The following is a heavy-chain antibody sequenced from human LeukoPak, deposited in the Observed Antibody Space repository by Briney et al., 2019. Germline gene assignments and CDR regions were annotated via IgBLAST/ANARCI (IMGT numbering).Heavy chain of an antibody. V-gene: IGHV3-21*01. D-gene: IGHD1-26*01. Sequence: GGSLRLSCAASGFTFSNYNMNWVRQAPGKGLEWVSSVSSSSSYIYYADSVKGRFTISRDNAKSSLYLQLNSLRADDTAVYYCARDLVAATNLPFDYWGQGTLVTVSS. J-gene: IGHJ4*02. CDR1: GFTFSNYN. CDR3: ARDLVAATNLPFDY. CDR2: VSSSSSYI.